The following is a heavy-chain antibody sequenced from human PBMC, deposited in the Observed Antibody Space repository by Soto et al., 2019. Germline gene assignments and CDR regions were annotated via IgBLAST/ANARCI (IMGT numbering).Heavy chain of an antibody. J-gene: IGHJ6*02. V-gene: IGHV3-11*05. CDR3: SLQLDGIAV. CDR2: ITSSGSYT. Sequence: QVPLVESGGGLVKPGGSLRLSCAASVLTFGDYYMSWIRQAQGQGLEWVSNITSSGSYTKYADSVQGLFTISRDNATNSLFMQINSLRAADTSVYYCSLQLDGIAVWGQGTTVTVSS. D-gene: IGHD1-1*01. CDR1: VLTFGDYY.